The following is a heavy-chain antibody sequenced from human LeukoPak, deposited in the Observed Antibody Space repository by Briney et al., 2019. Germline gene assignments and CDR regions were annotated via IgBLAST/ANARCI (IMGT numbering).Heavy chain of an antibody. D-gene: IGHD4-17*01. CDR2: ISRSSSTI. V-gene: IGHV3-48*03. CDR1: GFSFSSYE. J-gene: IGHJ1*01. Sequence: GGSLRLSCAASGFSFSSYEMNWVCQAPGKGLEWVSYISRSSSTIHYADSVMGRFTISRDNAKNSLYLQMNSLRAEDTAVYCCARAYGDYGEYFQHWGQGTLVTVSS. CDR3: ARAYGDYGEYFQH.